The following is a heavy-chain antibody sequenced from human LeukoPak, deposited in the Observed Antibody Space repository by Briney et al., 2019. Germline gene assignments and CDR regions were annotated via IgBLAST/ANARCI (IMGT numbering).Heavy chain of an antibody. CDR1: GYTFTRYY. J-gene: IGHJ6*03. D-gene: IGHD3-10*01. Sequence: ASVRVSCKASGYTFTRYYMYWVRQAPGQGLEWMGIINPSGGSTNYAQKFQGRVTMTRDTSTNTVYMELSSLRSEDTAVYYCARGPSITMIRGGQWYYYMDVWGKGTTVTISS. V-gene: IGHV1-46*01. CDR2: INPSGGST. CDR3: ARGPSITMIRGGQWYYYMDV.